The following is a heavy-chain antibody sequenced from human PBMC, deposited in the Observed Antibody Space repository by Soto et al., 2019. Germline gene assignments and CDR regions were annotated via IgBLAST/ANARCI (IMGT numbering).Heavy chain of an antibody. V-gene: IGHV4-34*01. Sequence: PSETLSLTFAVYGGSFSGYYWSWIRQPPGKGLEWIGEINHSGSTNYNPSLKSRVTISVDTSKNQFSLKLSSVTAADTAVYYCARGYYGSPPTWFDPWGQGTLVTVS. CDR3: ARGYYGSPPTWFDP. CDR2: INHSGST. J-gene: IGHJ5*02. CDR1: GGSFSGYY. D-gene: IGHD3-10*01.